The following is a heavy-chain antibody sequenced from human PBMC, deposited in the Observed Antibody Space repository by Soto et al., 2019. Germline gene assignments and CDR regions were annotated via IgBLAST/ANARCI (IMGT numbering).Heavy chain of an antibody. CDR2: IVPIVDTS. CDR1: GGTFSSYA. CDR3: VRVVAIPGYPDN. Sequence: QVQLVQSGAEVRQPASSVKVSCKTSGGTFSSYAISWLRQAPGQGVEWMGGIVPIVDTSTYSQKFQGRVTITADESTSTAYMDLSSLRSDDTAIYYCVRVVAIPGYPDNWGQGTLVTVSS. D-gene: IGHD5-12*01. J-gene: IGHJ4*02. V-gene: IGHV1-69*12.